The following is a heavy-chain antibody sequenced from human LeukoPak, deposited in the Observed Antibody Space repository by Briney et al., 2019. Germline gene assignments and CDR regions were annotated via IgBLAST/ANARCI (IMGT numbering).Heavy chain of an antibody. Sequence: SETLSLTCAVYGGSSSGYYWSWIRQPPGKGLEWIGEINHSGSTNYNPSLKSRVTISVDTSKNQFSPKLSSVTAADTAVYYCARVYDYVWGSYRFSDAFDIWGQGTMVTVSS. CDR3: ARVYDYVWGSYRFSDAFDI. J-gene: IGHJ3*02. D-gene: IGHD3-16*02. CDR2: INHSGST. V-gene: IGHV4-34*01. CDR1: GGSSSGYY.